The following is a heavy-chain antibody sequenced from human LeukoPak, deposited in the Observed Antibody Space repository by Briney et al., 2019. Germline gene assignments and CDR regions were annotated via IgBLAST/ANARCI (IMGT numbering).Heavy chain of an antibody. CDR3: AELGITMIGGV. D-gene: IGHD3-10*02. V-gene: IGHV3-9*01. CDR2: ITWNSGSI. Sequence: GGSLRLSCAASGFTFDDYAMHWVRQAPGKGLEWVSGITWNSGSIGYADSVKGRFTISRDNAKNSLYLQMNSLRAEDTAVYYCAELGITMIGGVWGKGTTVTISS. CDR1: GFTFDDYA. J-gene: IGHJ6*04.